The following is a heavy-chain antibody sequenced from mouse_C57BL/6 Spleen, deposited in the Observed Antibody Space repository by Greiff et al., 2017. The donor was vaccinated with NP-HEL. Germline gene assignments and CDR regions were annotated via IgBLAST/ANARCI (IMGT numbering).Heavy chain of an antibody. CDR1: GFTFSSYG. J-gene: IGHJ4*01. V-gene: IGHV5-6*01. D-gene: IGHD3-2*02. CDR3: ARHLQTAQATRYAMDY. CDR2: ISSGGSYT. Sequence: EVQLVESGGDLVKPGGSLKLSCAASGFTFSSYGMSWVRQTPDKRLEWVATISSGGSYTYYPDSVKGRFTISRDNAKNTLYLQMSSLKSEDTAMYYCARHLQTAQATRYAMDYWGQGTSVTVSS.